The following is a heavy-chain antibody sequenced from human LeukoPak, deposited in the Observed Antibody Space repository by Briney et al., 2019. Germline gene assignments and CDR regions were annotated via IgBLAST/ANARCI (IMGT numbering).Heavy chain of an antibody. CDR2: ISYDGSNK. Sequence: PGGSLRLSCAASGFTFSSYAMHWVRQAPGKGLEWVAVISYDGSNKYYADSVKGRFTISRDNSKNTLYLQMNSLRAEDTAVYYCATDLGHSIHYFVSWGQGTLVTVSS. CDR3: ATDLGHSIHYFVS. D-gene: IGHD2-21*01. J-gene: IGHJ4*02. CDR1: GFTFSSYA. V-gene: IGHV3-30-3*01.